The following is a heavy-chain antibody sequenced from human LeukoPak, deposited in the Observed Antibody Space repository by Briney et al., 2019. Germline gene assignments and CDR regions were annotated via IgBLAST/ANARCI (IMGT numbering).Heavy chain of an antibody. D-gene: IGHD3-10*01. V-gene: IGHV4-61*09. CDR3: ARALWFGEVFFDY. J-gene: IGHJ4*02. CDR1: GVSISSGSYY. Sequence: PSETLSLTCTVSGVSISSGSYYWGWIRQPAGKGLEWIGHIYTSGSTNYNPSLKSRVTISVDTSKNQFSLKLSSVTAADTAVYYCARALWFGEVFFDYWGQGTLVTVSS. CDR2: IYTSGST.